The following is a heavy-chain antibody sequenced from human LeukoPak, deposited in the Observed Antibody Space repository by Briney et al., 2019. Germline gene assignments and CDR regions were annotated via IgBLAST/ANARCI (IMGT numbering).Heavy chain of an antibody. CDR1: GFTFSTYA. J-gene: IGHJ4*02. CDR3: AKDLGRDSSGYAAY. V-gene: IGHV3-23*01. CDR2: FSNSGET. D-gene: IGHD3-22*01. Sequence: GGSLRLSCAASGFTFSTYAMAWVRQAPGKGLEWVSAFSNSGETHYADSVKGRFTISRDNSKNTLYLQMNSLRAEDTAVYYCAKDLGRDSSGYAAYWGQGTLVTVSS.